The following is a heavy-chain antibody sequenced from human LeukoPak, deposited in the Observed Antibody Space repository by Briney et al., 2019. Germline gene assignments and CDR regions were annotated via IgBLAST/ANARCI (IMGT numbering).Heavy chain of an antibody. CDR3: ARDSRTFRGSDPTAWY. V-gene: IGHV3-7*03. J-gene: IGHJ4*02. CDR2: IKQDGSEK. Sequence: PGGSLRLSCAASGFTFSSYWMSWVRQAPGKGLEWVANIKQDGSEKYYVDSVKGRFTISRDNAKNSLYLQMNSLRAEDTAVYYCARDSRTFRGSDPTAWYWGQGTLVTVSS. CDR1: GFTFSSYW. D-gene: IGHD3-10*01.